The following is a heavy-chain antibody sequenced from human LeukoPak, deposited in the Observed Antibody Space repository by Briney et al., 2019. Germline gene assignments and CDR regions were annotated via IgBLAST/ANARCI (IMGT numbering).Heavy chain of an antibody. D-gene: IGHD6-13*01. Sequence: GGSLRLSCAASGFTFDDYGMSWVRQAPGKGLEWVSGINWNGGSTGYADSVKGRFTISRDNAKNSLYLQMNSLRAEDTALYYCARVGSNSWYYYYMDVWGKGTTVTVSS. CDR1: GFTFDDYG. CDR3: ARVGSNSWYYYYMDV. V-gene: IGHV3-20*04. CDR2: INWNGGST. J-gene: IGHJ6*03.